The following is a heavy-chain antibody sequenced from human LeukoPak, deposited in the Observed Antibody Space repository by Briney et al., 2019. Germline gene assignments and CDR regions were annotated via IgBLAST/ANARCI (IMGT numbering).Heavy chain of an antibody. CDR3: VRLRGNSWLDS. CDR2: IYYSGDT. CDR1: RGSISGYS. D-gene: IGHD3-10*01. J-gene: IGHJ5*01. V-gene: IGHV4-59*12. Sequence: SETLSLTCTVSRGSISGYSWSWIRQSPGGGLEWIGYIYYSGDTAYNPSLRSRVTLSVDTSKNHLSLQLNSVTPEDTAVYYCVRLRGNSWLDSWGQGTLVTVSS.